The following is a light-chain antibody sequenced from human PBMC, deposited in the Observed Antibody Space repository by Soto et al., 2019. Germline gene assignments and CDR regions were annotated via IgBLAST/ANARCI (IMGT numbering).Light chain of an antibody. Sequence: DIQMTQSPSTLSASVGDTVTVTCRASQSVSGWLAWYQQKPGKAPKLLIYAASGLPSGVPSRFSGSGSGTDFTLTISGLEPEDFAVYYCQQYDSSPRTFGQGTKVDNK. J-gene: IGKJ1*01. CDR3: QQYDSSPRT. CDR2: AAS. CDR1: QSVSGW. V-gene: IGKV1-5*01.